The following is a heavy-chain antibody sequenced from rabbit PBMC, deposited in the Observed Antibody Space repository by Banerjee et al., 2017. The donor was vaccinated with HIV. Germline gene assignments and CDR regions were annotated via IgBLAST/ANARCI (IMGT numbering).Heavy chain of an antibody. CDR3: ARDPGYTYYFNL. CDR1: GFSFSNKCV. D-gene: IGHD8-1*01. V-gene: IGHV1S45*01. J-gene: IGHJ4*01. CDR2: INTSSGNT. Sequence: QEQLAESGGDLVKPEGSLTLTCTASGFSFSNKCVMCWVRQAPGKGLEWIGCINTSSGNTVYASWAKGRFTISKTSSTTVTLQMTSLTAADTATYFCARDPGYTYYFNLWGQGTLVTVS.